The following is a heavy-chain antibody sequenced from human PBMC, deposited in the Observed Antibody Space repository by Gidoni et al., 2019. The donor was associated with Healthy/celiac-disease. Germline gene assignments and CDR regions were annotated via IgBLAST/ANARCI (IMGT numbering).Heavy chain of an antibody. J-gene: IGHJ3*01. CDR2: IKQDGSEK. Sequence: EVQLVESGGGLVQPGGSLRLSCAASGFTFSSVWMSWVRPAPGKGLEWVANIKQDGSEKYYVDSVKGRFTISRDNAKNSLYLQMNSLRAEDTAVYYCAREGLRSVWGQGTMVTVSS. V-gene: IGHV3-7*01. D-gene: IGHD3-16*01. CDR3: AREGLRSV. CDR1: GFTFSSVW.